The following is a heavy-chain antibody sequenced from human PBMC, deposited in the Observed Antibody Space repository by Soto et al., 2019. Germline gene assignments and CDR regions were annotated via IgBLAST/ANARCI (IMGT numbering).Heavy chain of an antibody. Sequence: SGPTLVNPTQTLTLTCTFSGFSLTTGGVGVGWIRQPPGKALEWLALIYWDDDKRYRPSLETRLTITKDASKNQVVLTMSNMDPVDTATYFCVFSRFSSSWPVDYWGQGSLVTV. CDR2: IYWDDDK. CDR3: VFSRFSSSWPVDY. V-gene: IGHV2-5*02. J-gene: IGHJ4*02. CDR1: GFSLTTGGVG. D-gene: IGHD6-13*01.